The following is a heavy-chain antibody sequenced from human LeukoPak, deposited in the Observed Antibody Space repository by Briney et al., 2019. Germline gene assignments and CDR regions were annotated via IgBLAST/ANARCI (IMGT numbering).Heavy chain of an antibody. V-gene: IGHV4-34*08. J-gene: IGHJ4*02. CDR1: GFTVSSNY. D-gene: IGHD2-15*01. CDR3: ATHCSGGSCYQGGGIDY. Sequence: PGGSLRLSCAASGFTVSSNYMSWIRQPPGKGLEWIGEINHSGSTNYNPSLKSRVTISVDTSKNQFSLKLSSVTAADTAVYYCATHCSGGSCYQGGGIDYWGQGTLVTVSS. CDR2: INHSGST.